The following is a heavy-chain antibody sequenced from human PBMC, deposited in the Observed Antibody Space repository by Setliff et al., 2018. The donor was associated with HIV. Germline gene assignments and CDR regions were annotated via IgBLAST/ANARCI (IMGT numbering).Heavy chain of an antibody. CDR2: IYYSGNT. CDR3: ARGRLYGVVDY. CDR1: GGPISSSSYY. D-gene: IGHD3-10*01. Sequence: SETLSLTCTVSGGPISSSSYYWGWIRQPPGKGLEWIGSIYYSGNTYYNPSLKSRVTISVDTSKNQFSLNLSSVTAADTAVYYCARGRLYGVVDYWGQGTLVTVSS. V-gene: IGHV4-39*01. J-gene: IGHJ4*02.